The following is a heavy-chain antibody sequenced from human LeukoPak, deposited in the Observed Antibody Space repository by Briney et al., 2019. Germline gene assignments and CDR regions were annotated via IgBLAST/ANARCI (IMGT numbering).Heavy chain of an antibody. J-gene: IGHJ3*02. V-gene: IGHV4-39*07. D-gene: IGHD6-13*01. Sequence: SETLSLTCTVSGGSISSSSYYWGWIRQPPGKGLEWIGSIYYSGSTYYNPSLKSRVTISVDTSKNQFSLKLSSVTAADTAVYYCARDGGSSWYYQAFDIWGQGTMVTVSS. CDR1: GGSISSSSYY. CDR3: ARDGGSSWYYQAFDI. CDR2: IYYSGST.